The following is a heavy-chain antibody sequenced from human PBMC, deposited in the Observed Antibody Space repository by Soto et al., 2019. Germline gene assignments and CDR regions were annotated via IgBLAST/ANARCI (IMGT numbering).Heavy chain of an antibody. J-gene: IGHJ4*02. CDR3: AARYCSGGSCYFVGLFDY. D-gene: IGHD2-15*01. CDR1: GGTFSSYA. Sequence: WASVKVSCKASGGTFSSYAISWVRQAPGQGLEWMGGIIPIFGTANYAQKFQGRVTITADESTSTAYMELSSLRSEDTAVYYCAARYCSGGSCYFVGLFDYWGQGTLVTVSS. V-gene: IGHV1-69*13. CDR2: IIPIFGTA.